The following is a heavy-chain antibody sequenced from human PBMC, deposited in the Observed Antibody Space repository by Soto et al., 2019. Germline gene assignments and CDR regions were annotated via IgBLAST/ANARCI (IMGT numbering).Heavy chain of an antibody. CDR2: VYYSGIT. CDR1: GGAISGYY. J-gene: IGHJ4*02. Sequence: PSETLSLTCTLSGGAISGYYWSWIRQPPGKGLEGIGYVYYSGITKYNPSLESRVTISVDMSNNQFSLMLTSVTDADTAVYYCAKYRRTDAEGYRLDFWGQGTLVTVSS. V-gene: IGHV4-59*01. D-gene: IGHD5-12*01. CDR3: AKYRRTDAEGYRLDF.